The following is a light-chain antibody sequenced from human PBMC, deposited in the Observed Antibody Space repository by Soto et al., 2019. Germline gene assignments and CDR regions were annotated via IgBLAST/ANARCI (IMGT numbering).Light chain of an antibody. CDR1: QTVSSW. Sequence: DIQMTQSPSTLSGSVGERVTITCRASQTVSSWLAWYQQKPGKAPKLLIYSASTRKSGIPARFSGSGSGTEFTLTISSLQPDDCATYYCQHYNSYSEAFGQGTKVDI. J-gene: IGKJ1*01. CDR3: QHYNSYSEA. V-gene: IGKV1-5*03. CDR2: SAS.